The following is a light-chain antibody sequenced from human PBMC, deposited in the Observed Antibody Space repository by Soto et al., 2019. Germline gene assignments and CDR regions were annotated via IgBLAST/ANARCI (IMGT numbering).Light chain of an antibody. CDR3: QQYNNLPPDT. J-gene: IGKJ2*01. V-gene: IGKV3-15*01. CDR1: QSVKNN. Sequence: EIILTQSPASLSVSPGERATLSCRDSQSVKNNLAWYQQKPGQAPRLLIYGASTRATGIPGRFRGSGSGTEFTLTITSLQSEDFAVYFCQQYNNLPPDTFGQGTKLEIK. CDR2: GAS.